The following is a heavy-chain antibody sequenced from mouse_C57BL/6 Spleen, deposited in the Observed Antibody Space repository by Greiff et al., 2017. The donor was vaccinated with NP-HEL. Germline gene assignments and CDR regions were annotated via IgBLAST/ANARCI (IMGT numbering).Heavy chain of an antibody. V-gene: IGHV5-4*01. CDR3: ARDHPYDYGLDY. J-gene: IGHJ2*01. CDR1: GFTFSSYA. D-gene: IGHD2-4*01. CDR2: ISDGGSYT. Sequence: EVKLEESGGGLVKPGGSLKLSCAASGFTFSSYAMSWVRQTPEKRLEWVATISDGGSYTYYPDNVKGRFTISRDNAKNNLYLQMSHLKSEDTAMYYCARDHPYDYGLDYWGQGTTLTVSS.